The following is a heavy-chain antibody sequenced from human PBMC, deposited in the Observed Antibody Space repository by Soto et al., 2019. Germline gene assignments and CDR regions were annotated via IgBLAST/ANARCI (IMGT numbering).Heavy chain of an antibody. CDR3: ARGVNLYDVLTGSQAEHGMDV. D-gene: IGHD3-9*01. J-gene: IGHJ6*02. CDR2: IYYSGST. V-gene: IGHV4-39*01. Sequence: SETLSLTCTVSGGSISSSSYYWGWIRQPPGKGLEWIGSIYYSGSTYYNPSLKSRVTISVDTSKTQFSLKLSSVTAADTAVYYCARGVNLYDVLTGSQAEHGMDVWGQGTTVTVSS. CDR1: GGSISSSSYY.